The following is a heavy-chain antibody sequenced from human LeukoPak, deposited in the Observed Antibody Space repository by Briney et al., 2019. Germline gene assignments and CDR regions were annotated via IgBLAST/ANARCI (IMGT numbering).Heavy chain of an antibody. CDR3: ARAEGAIPYFDY. D-gene: IGHD1-26*01. CDR2: VYYSGST. Sequence: SETLSLTCTVSGGSISNYYWSWIRQPPGKGLEWIGYVYYSGSTNYNPSLKSRGTISVDTSKNQFSLKLSSVTAADTAVYYRARAEGAIPYFDYWGQGTLVTVSS. J-gene: IGHJ4*02. CDR1: GGSISNYY. V-gene: IGHV4-59*01.